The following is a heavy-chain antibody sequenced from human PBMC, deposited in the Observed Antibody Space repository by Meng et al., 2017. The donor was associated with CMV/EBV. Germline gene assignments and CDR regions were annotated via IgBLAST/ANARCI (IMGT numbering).Heavy chain of an antibody. D-gene: IGHD6-13*01. CDR3: AKDSAAAGGGYFDY. J-gene: IGHJ4*02. Sequence: EVRWVGSGGGVVQPGGSLRLSCAASGFTFDDYAMHWVRQAPGKGLEWVSLISWDGGSTYYADSVKGRFTISRDNSKNSLYLQMNSLRAEDTALYYCAKDSAAAGGGYFDYWGQGTLVTASS. CDR1: GFTFDDYA. V-gene: IGHV3-43D*04. CDR2: ISWDGGST.